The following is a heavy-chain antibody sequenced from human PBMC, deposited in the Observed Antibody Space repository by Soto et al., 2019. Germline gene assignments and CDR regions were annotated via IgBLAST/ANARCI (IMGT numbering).Heavy chain of an antibody. Sequence: QVQLVESGGGVVQPGRSLRLSCAASGFSFSTFGMHWVRQAPGKGLEWLAGMLYDGTNIHYADSVKGRFTISRDSSKNTGYLEMKNLIAEDTAVYFCAKDDGTGSWGQGTLVTVSS. CDR3: AKDDGTGS. V-gene: IGHV3-30*18. CDR2: MLYDGTNI. J-gene: IGHJ5*02. CDR1: GFSFSTFG. D-gene: IGHD1-1*01.